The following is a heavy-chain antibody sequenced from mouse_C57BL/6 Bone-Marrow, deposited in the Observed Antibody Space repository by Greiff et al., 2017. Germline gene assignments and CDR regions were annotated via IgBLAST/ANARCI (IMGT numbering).Heavy chain of an antibody. V-gene: IGHV1-55*01. J-gene: IGHJ4*01. CDR3: AREGIVADFYALDY. D-gene: IGHD1-1*01. Sequence: QVQLQQPGAELVKPGASVKMSCKASGYTFTSYWITWVKPRPGQGLEWIGVIHPGSGSTNYNEKFKSKATLTVDTSSSTAYMQLSSLTSEDSAVYYCAREGIVADFYALDYWGQGTTLTVSS. CDR1: GYTFTSYW. CDR2: IHPGSGST.